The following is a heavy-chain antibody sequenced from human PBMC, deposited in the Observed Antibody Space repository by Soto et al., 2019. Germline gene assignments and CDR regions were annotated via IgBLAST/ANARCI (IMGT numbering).Heavy chain of an antibody. CDR3: ARFPRIALADFDC. J-gene: IGHJ4*02. D-gene: IGHD6-19*01. V-gene: IGHV3-66*01. Sequence: EVQLVESGGDLVQPGGSLRLSCAASGFTVTSDYMSWVRQAPGKGLEWVSTIYSGDNTYYADSVKGRFIISRDKSKNTLYLQMNNLRAEDTAVYYCARFPRIALADFDCWGQGALVTVSS. CDR1: GFTVTSDY. CDR2: IYSGDNT.